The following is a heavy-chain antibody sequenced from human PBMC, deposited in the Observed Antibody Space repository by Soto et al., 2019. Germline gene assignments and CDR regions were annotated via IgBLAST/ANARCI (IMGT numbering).Heavy chain of an antibody. CDR3: ANWVEGTMVYFGY. V-gene: IGHV3-23*01. J-gene: IGHJ4*02. D-gene: IGHD2-8*01. CDR2: ISGSGDRT. Sequence: PGGSLRLSCAASGFTFSNYAMTWARQAPGKGLEWVSSISGSGDRTYYADSVKGRFTISRDNSKSTLYLQMNSLRAEDAAVYYCANWVEGTMVYFGYWGQGTLVTVSS. CDR1: GFTFSNYA.